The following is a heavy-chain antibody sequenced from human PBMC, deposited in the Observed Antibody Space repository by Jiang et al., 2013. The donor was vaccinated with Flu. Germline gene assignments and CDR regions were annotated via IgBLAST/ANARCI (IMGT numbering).Heavy chain of an antibody. CDR1: SYW. J-gene: IGHJ4*02. CDR2: IYPGDSDT. V-gene: IGHV5-51*01. CDR3: ARLPDYYDSSGYSQDVMSFVDY. Sequence: SYWIGWVRQMPGKGLEWMGIIYPGDSDTRYSPSFQGQVTISADKSISTAYLQWSSLKASDTAMYYCARLPDYYDSSGYSQDVMSFVDYWGQGTLVTVSS. D-gene: IGHD3-22*01.